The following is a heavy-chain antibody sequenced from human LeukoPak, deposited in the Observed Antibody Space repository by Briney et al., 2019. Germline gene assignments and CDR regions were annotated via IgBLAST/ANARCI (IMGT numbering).Heavy chain of an antibody. CDR2: IWYDGSKK. V-gene: IGHV3-33*01. J-gene: IGHJ5*02. CDR1: GFTFSRYG. CDR3: ARGTILIPNWFDP. Sequence: PGGSLRLSCAASGFTFSRYGMHWVRQAPGKGLEWVSVIWYDGSKKYFADSVKGRFTISRDNSKNTLDLQMNSLRAEDTAIYYCARGTILIPNWFDPWGQGTLVTVSS. D-gene: IGHD2/OR15-2a*01.